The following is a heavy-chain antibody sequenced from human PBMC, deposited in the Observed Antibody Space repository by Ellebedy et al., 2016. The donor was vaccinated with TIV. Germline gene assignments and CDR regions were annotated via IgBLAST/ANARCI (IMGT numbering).Heavy chain of an antibody. D-gene: IGHD3-9*01. CDR2: INHSGST. CDR1: GGSISSYY. Sequence: SETLSLTCTVSGGSISSYYWSWIRQPPGKGLEWIGEINHSGSTNYNPSLKSRATISVDTSKNQFSLKLSSVTAADTAVYYCARGEIRYFDYWGQGTLVTVSS. CDR3: ARGEIRYFDY. V-gene: IGHV4-34*01. J-gene: IGHJ4*02.